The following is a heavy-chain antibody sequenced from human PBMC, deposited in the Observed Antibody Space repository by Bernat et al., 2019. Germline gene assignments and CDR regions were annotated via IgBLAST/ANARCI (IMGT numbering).Heavy chain of an antibody. J-gene: IGHJ4*02. D-gene: IGHD3-10*01. Sequence: QVQLVESGGGVVQPGRSLRLSCAASGFTFSNCAMHWVRQAPGEGLEWVAVVSYDGSNKYYADSVKGRFTISRDNSKNTLSLQMNSLRAEDTAVYYCARERGLSGSFDYWGRGTLVTVSS. CDR1: GFTFSNCA. CDR2: VSYDGSNK. V-gene: IGHV3-30-3*01. CDR3: ARERGLSGSFDY.